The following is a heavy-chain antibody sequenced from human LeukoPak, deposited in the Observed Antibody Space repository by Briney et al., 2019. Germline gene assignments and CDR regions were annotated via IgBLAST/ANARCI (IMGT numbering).Heavy chain of an antibody. D-gene: IGHD3-22*01. CDR2: ISAYNGNT. Sequence: ASVKVSCKASGYTFTSYGISWVRQAPGQGLEWMGWISAYNGNTNYAQKLQGRVTMTTDTSTCTAYMELRSLRSDDTAVYYCARVVIYYDSSGYYYVRPRYFDYWGQGTLVTVSS. CDR1: GYTFTSYG. J-gene: IGHJ4*02. V-gene: IGHV1-18*01. CDR3: ARVVIYYDSSGYYYVRPRYFDY.